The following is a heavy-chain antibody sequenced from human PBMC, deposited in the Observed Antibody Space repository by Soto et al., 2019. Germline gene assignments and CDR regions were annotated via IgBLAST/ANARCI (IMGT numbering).Heavy chain of an antibody. J-gene: IGHJ6*02. D-gene: IGHD3-9*01. CDR1: GGSISSYY. Sequence: PSETLSLTCTVSGGSISSYYWSWIRQPPGKGLEWIGYIYYSGSTNYNPSLKSRVTISVDTSKNQFSLKLSSATAADTAVYYCARRNWLDYYYGMDVWGQGTTVTVSS. V-gene: IGHV4-59*01. CDR3: ARRNWLDYYYGMDV. CDR2: IYYSGST.